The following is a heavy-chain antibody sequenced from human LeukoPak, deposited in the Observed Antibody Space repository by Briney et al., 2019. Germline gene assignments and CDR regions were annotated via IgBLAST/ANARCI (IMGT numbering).Heavy chain of an antibody. D-gene: IGHD3-16*02. CDR1: GFTFSSYW. J-gene: IGHJ4*02. V-gene: IGHV3-74*01. CDR3: ARAGSYRFDY. CDR2: MDTDGRTI. Sequence: PGGSLRLSCAGSGFTFSSYWMDWVRQGPGKGLVWVSRMDTDGRTINYADSVKGRFTISRDNAKNTLYLQMNSLTVEDTAVYYCARAGSYRFDYWGQGTLVTVSS.